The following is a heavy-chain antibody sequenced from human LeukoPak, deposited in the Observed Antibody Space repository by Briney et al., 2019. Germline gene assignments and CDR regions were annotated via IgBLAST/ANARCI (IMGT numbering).Heavy chain of an antibody. J-gene: IGHJ4*02. CDR2: IIPIFGTA. CDR1: GGTFSSYA. D-gene: IGHD3-3*01. Sequence: ASVKVSCKASGGTFSSYAISWVRQAPGQGLEWMGGIIPIFGTANYAQKFQGRVTITADESTTTAYMELSSLRSEDTAVYYCATRTALRFLEWLFDYWGQGTLVTVSS. V-gene: IGHV1-69*13. CDR3: ATRTALRFLEWLFDY.